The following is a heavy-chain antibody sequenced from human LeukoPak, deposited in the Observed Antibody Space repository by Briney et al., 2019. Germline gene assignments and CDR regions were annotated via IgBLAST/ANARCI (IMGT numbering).Heavy chain of an antibody. CDR1: GGSISSGDYY. CDR2: IYYSGST. CDR3: ARLGGVGYYTYFDY. J-gene: IGHJ4*02. Sequence: SQTLSLTCTVSGGSISSGDYYWSWIRQPPGKGLEWVGYIYYSGSTYYNPSLKSRVTISVDTSKNQFSLKLSSVTAADTAVYYCARLGGVGYYTYFDYWGQGTLVTVSS. V-gene: IGHV4-30-4*01. D-gene: IGHD3-16*01.